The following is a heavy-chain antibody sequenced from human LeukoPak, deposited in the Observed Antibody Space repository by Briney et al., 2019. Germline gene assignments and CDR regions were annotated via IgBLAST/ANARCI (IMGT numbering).Heavy chain of an antibody. Sequence: ASVKVSCKASGGTFSSYAISWVRQAPGQGLEWMGRIIPILGIANYAQKFQGRVTITADKSTSTAYMELSSLRSEDTAVYYCARVGATVRFRNTTNWFDPWGQGTLVTVSS. V-gene: IGHV1-69*04. CDR2: IIPILGIA. D-gene: IGHD4-17*01. J-gene: IGHJ5*02. CDR3: ARVGATVRFRNTTNWFDP. CDR1: GGTFSSYA.